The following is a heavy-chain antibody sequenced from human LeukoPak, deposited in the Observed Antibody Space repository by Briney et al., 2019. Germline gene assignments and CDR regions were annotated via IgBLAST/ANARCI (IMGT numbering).Heavy chain of an antibody. CDR3: ARGGASGSYPFDAFDI. CDR1: GFTISGYW. D-gene: IGHD1-26*01. CDR2: INSDATST. Sequence: PGGSLRLSCAASGFTISGYWMHWVRQAPGKGLLWVSHINSDATSTTVADSVKGRFTISRDNAKNTLYLRMNSLRAEDTAVYYCARGGASGSYPFDAFDIWGQGTMVTVSS. V-gene: IGHV3-74*01. J-gene: IGHJ3*02.